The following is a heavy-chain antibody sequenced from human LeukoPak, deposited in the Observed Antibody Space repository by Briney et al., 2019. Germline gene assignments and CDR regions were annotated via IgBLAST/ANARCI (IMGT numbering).Heavy chain of an antibody. CDR2: IYYFGST. CDR3: ARIASHAFDI. D-gene: IGHD2-21*01. CDR1: GGSVSSSSYY. Sequence: SETLSLTCTVSGGSVSSSSYYWGWIRQPPGKGLEWIGTIYYFGSTYYNPSLKSRVTISVDTSKNQFSLKLSSVTAADTAVYYCARIASHAFDIWGQGTMVTVSS. V-gene: IGHV4-39*01. J-gene: IGHJ3*02.